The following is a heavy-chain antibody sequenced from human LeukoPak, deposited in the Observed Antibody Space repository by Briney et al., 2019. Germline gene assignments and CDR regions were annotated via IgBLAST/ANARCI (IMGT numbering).Heavy chain of an antibody. J-gene: IGHJ3*02. D-gene: IGHD3-3*01. CDR2: ISSAGSYI. CDR1: GFSFSTYT. Sequence: PGGSLRLSCAASGFSFSTYTMNWVRQAPGKGLEWVSSISSAGSYIFYADSMKGRFTISRDNAKNSLYLQMNSLRGEDTAVYHWARVGGGYDFWSGYLYAFDIWGQGTMVAVSS. V-gene: IGHV3-21*01. CDR3: ARVGGGYDFWSGYLYAFDI.